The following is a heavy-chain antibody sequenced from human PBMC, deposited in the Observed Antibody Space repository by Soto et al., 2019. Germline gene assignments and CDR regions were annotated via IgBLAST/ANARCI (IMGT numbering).Heavy chain of an antibody. CDR2: INPSGGST. CDR3: ARGGITMIVVVISGPDY. J-gene: IGHJ4*02. Sequence: QVQLVQSGAEVKKPGASVKVSCKASGYTFTSYYMHWVRQAPGQGLEWMGIINPSGGSTSYAQKFQGRVTMTTAAATRTVYMELRSRRSEDTAVYYCARGGITMIVVVISGPDYWGQGTLVTVSS. D-gene: IGHD3-22*01. V-gene: IGHV1-46*01. CDR1: GYTFTSYY.